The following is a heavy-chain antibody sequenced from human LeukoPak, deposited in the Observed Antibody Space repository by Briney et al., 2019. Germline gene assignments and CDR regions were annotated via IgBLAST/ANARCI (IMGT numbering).Heavy chain of an antibody. Sequence: SETLSLTCTVSGGSISSSGYYWGWIRQPPGKGLEWIGSMYYSGSTYYNPSLKSRVTISVDTSKNHFSLKLSSVTAADTAVYYCARDFRGGYDFWSGYYTPYYFDYWGQGTVVTVSS. CDR1: GGSISSSGYY. J-gene: IGHJ4*02. CDR2: MYYSGST. V-gene: IGHV4-39*07. CDR3: ARDFRGGYDFWSGYYTPYYFDY. D-gene: IGHD3-3*01.